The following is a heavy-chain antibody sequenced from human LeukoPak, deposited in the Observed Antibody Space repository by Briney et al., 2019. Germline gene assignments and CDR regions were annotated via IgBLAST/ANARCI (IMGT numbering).Heavy chain of an antibody. CDR2: IYSSGST. J-gene: IGHJ4*02. CDR3: AKSGGYGLIDY. V-gene: IGHV4-39*01. Sequence: SETLSLTCTVSGGSINSGNHYWGWIRQSPGKGLEWIGNIYSSGSTYYNASLQSRVTISIDTSKNQFSLRLNSVTAADTAMYYCAKSGGYGLIDYWGQGTRVTVSS. D-gene: IGHD1-26*01. CDR1: GGSINSGNHY.